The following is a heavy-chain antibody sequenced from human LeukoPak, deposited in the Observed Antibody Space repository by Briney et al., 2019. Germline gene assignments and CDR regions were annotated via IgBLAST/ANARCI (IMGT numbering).Heavy chain of an antibody. V-gene: IGHV3-23*01. CDR3: AKEWYYYGSGSYPVFDY. D-gene: IGHD3-10*01. CDR2: ISGSGGST. CDR1: GFTFSSYA. J-gene: IGHJ4*02. Sequence: PGGSLRLSCAAFGFTFSSYAMSWVRQAPGKGLEWVSAISGSGGSTYYADSVKGRFTISRDNSKNTLYLQMNSLRAEDTAVYYCAKEWYYYGSGSYPVFDYWGQGTLVTVSS.